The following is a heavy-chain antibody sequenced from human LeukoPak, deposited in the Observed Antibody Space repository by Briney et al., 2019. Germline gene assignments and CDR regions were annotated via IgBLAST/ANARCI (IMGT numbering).Heavy chain of an antibody. V-gene: IGHV3-30*18. CDR2: ISYDGSNK. CDR1: GFTFSSYG. J-gene: IGHJ6*02. Sequence: GSLRLSCAASGFTFSSYGMHWVRQAPGKGLEWVAVISYDGSNKYYADSVKGRFTISRDNSKNTLYLQMNSLRAEDTAVYYCAKDRAATQFVGYGMDVWGQGTTVTVSS. CDR3: AKDRAATQFVGYGMDV. D-gene: IGHD2-15*01.